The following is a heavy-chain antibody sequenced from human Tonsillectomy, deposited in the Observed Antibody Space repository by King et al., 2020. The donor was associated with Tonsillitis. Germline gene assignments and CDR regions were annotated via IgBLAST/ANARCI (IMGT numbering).Heavy chain of an antibody. CDR3: ARDGAYYDSSDPVVDC. V-gene: IGHV3-48*03. CDR1: GFTFSSYE. D-gene: IGHD3-22*01. Sequence: VQLVESGGGLVQPGGSLRLSCAASGFTFSSYEMNWVRQAPGKGLEWVSYISSSGYTIFYADSVKGRFTISRDNAKNSLYLQMNSLRAEDTAVYYCARDGAYYDSSDPVVDCWGQGTLVTVSS. CDR2: ISSSGYTI. J-gene: IGHJ4*02.